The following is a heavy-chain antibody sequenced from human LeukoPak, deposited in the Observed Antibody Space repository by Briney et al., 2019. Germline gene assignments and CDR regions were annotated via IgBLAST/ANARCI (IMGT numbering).Heavy chain of an antibody. CDR3: ARESSSGRYFNY. V-gene: IGHV1-2*06. Sequence: ASVKVSCKASGYTFTGYYMHWVRQAPGQGLEWMGRINPNSGGTNYAQKFQGRVTMTRDTSISTAYMELSRLRPDDTAVYYCARESSSGRYFNYWGQGTLVTVSS. CDR2: INPNSGGT. D-gene: IGHD6-19*01. CDR1: GYTFTGYY. J-gene: IGHJ4*02.